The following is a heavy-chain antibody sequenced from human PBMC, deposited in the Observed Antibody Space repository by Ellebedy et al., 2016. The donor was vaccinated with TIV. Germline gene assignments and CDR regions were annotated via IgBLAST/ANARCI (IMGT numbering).Heavy chain of an antibody. J-gene: IGHJ3*02. D-gene: IGHD2-15*01. Sequence: GESLKISCAASGFTFSNYWMHWVRQVPGEGLVWVSRIGCDGIGTSYADSVKGRFTISRDNAKNTLFLQMNSLRAEDTALYYCARVYCSGATCPAAFDIWGQGTMVTVSS. CDR2: IGCDGIGT. V-gene: IGHV3-74*01. CDR3: ARVYCSGATCPAAFDI. CDR1: GFTFSNYW.